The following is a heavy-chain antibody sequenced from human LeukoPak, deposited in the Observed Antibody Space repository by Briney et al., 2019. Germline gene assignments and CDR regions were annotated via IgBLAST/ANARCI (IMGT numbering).Heavy chain of an antibody. CDR2: INPTSGGT. V-gene: IGHV1-2*02. CDR1: GGTFSSYA. Sequence: ASVKVSCKASGGTFSSYAISWVRQAPGQGLEWMGWINPTSGGTNYAQKFQGRVTMTRDTSISTAYMELSRLRSDDTAVYYCARGIYDYVWGSYRSPIDYWGQGTLVTVSS. CDR3: ARGIYDYVWGSYRSPIDY. J-gene: IGHJ4*02. D-gene: IGHD3-16*02.